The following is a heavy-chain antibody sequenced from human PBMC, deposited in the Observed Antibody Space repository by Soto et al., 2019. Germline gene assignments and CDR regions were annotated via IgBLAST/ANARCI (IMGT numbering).Heavy chain of an antibody. CDR1: GYTFTSYA. Sequence: QVQLVQSGAEVKKPGASVKVSCKASGYTFTSYAMHWVRQAPGQRLEWMGWINAGNGNTKYSQKFQGRVTITRDTSASTAYMELSSLRSEDTAVYYCARESYLYCSSTSCYVGWFDPWGQGTLVTVSS. J-gene: IGHJ5*02. CDR2: INAGNGNT. V-gene: IGHV1-3*01. D-gene: IGHD2-2*01. CDR3: ARESYLYCSSTSCYVGWFDP.